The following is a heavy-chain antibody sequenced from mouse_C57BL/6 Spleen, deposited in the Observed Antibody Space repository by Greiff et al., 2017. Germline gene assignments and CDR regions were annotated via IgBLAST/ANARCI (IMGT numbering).Heavy chain of an antibody. CDR3: ARGGLLFYWYFDV. V-gene: IGHV1-53*01. J-gene: IGHJ1*03. CDR2: INPSNGGT. D-gene: IGHD2-1*01. Sequence: VQLQQPGTELVKPGASVKLSCKASGYTFTSYWMHWVKQRPGQGLEWIGNINPSNGGTNYNEKFKSKATLTVDKSSSTAYMQLSSLTSEDSAVYYCARGGLLFYWYFDVWGTGTTVTVSS. CDR1: GYTFTSYW.